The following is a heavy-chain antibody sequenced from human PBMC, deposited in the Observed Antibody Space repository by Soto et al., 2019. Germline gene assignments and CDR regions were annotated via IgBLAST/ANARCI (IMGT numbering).Heavy chain of an antibody. CDR2: INPNSGGT. CDR1: GYTFTGYY. D-gene: IGHD6-6*01. V-gene: IGHV1-2*04. Sequence: QVQLVQSGAEVKKPGASVKVSCKASGYTFTGYYMHWVRQAPGQGLEWMGWINPNSGGTNYAQTFQGWVTMTRDTSISTAYMELSRLRSDDTAVYYCARGEYSSSSAYDYYIDVWGKGTTVTVFS. J-gene: IGHJ6*03. CDR3: ARGEYSSSSAYDYYIDV.